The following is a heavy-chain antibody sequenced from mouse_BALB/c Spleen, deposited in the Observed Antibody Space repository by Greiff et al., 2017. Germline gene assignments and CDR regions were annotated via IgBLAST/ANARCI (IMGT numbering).Heavy chain of an antibody. CDR2: ILPGSGST. CDR3: ARYLRRGAYFDY. J-gene: IGHJ2*01. D-gene: IGHD5-1*01. Sequence: ESGAELMKPGASVKISCKATGYTFSSYWIEWVKQRPGHGLEWIGEILPGSGSTNYNEKFKGKATFTADTSSNTAYMQLSSLTSEDSAVYYCARYLRRGAYFDYWGQGTTLTVSS. V-gene: IGHV1-9*01. CDR1: GYTFSSYW.